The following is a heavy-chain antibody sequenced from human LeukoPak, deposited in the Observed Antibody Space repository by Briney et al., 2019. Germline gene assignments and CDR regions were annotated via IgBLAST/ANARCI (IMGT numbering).Heavy chain of an antibody. CDR1: GDSISSGGYY. J-gene: IGHJ2*01. D-gene: IGHD1-1*01. Sequence: SETLSLTCSVSGDSISSGGYYWSWIRQHPGNGLEWIGYISYSGTTSYNASLKSRLTILLDTSKNQSSLNLNSVTAADTAVYYCASRRTGKYYWYFDLWGRGTLVTVSS. CDR3: ASRRTGKYYWYFDL. V-gene: IGHV4-31*03. CDR2: ISYSGTT.